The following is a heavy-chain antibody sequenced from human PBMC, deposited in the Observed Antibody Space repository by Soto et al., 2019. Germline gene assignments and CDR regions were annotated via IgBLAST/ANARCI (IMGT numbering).Heavy chain of an antibody. J-gene: IGHJ4*02. CDR3: ARRGTITVAVDY. D-gene: IGHD6-19*01. V-gene: IGHV4-39*01. Sequence: QLQLQESGPGLVKASETLSLTCTVSGGPIDSSSYYWDWIRQPPGKGLEWIGSLHCRVNTYYNPSLKNRVTISIDTSKNQFSLSLSSVTATDTAVYYCARRGTITVAVDYWGQGTLLTVSS. CDR2: LHCRVNT. CDR1: GGPIDSSSYY.